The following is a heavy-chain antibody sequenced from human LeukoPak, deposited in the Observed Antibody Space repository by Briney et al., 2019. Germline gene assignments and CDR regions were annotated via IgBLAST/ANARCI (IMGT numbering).Heavy chain of an antibody. Sequence: SETLSLTCTVSGGSISSYYWSWIRQPPGKGLEWIGYIYYSGSTNYNPSLKSRVTISVDTSKNQFSLKLSSVTAADTAVYYCARMEKGNYYYYMDVWGKGTTVTVSS. CDR3: ARMEKGNYYYYMDV. CDR1: GGSISSYY. CDR2: IYYSGST. J-gene: IGHJ6*03. D-gene: IGHD1-1*01. V-gene: IGHV4-59*01.